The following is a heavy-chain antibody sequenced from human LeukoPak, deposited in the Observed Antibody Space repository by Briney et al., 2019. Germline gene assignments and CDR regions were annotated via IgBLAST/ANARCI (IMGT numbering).Heavy chain of an antibody. CDR2: ISSSGSTI. J-gene: IGHJ4*02. V-gene: IGHV3-11*01. CDR3: ARLRRYDSSGYSDY. CDR1: GFTFSDYY. D-gene: IGHD3-22*01. Sequence: GGSLRLSCAASGFTFSDYYMSWIRQAPGKGLEWVSYISSSGSTIYYADSVKGRFTISRDNAKNSLYLQMNSLRAEDTALYYCARLRRYDSSGYSDYWGQGTLVTVSS.